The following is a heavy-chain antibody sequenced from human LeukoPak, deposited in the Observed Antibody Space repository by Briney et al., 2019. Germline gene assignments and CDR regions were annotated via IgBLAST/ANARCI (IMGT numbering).Heavy chain of an antibody. CDR1: GGTFSSYA. CDR2: IIPIFGTA. CDR3: ARNRGGMIVARLRKLSAFDI. V-gene: IGHV1-69*06. Sequence: GSSVKVSCKASGGTFSSYAISWVRQAPGQGLEWMGGIIPIFGTANYAQKFQGRVTITADKSTSTAYMELSSLRSEDTAVYYCARNRGGMIVARLRKLSAFDIWGQGTMVTVSS. J-gene: IGHJ3*02. D-gene: IGHD3-22*01.